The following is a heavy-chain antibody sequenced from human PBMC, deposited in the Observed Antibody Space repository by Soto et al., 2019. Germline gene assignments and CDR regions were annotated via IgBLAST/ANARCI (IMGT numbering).Heavy chain of an antibody. J-gene: IGHJ4*02. Sequence: GGSLRLSCAASGFTFSSYAMSWVRQAPGKGLEWVSAISGSGGSTYYADSVKGRFTISRDNSKNTLYLQMNSLRAEDTAVYYCAKVEYYDFWSGYYGTLDYWGQGTLVTVSS. V-gene: IGHV3-23*01. CDR2: ISGSGGST. CDR1: GFTFSSYA. D-gene: IGHD3-3*01. CDR3: AKVEYYDFWSGYYGTLDY.